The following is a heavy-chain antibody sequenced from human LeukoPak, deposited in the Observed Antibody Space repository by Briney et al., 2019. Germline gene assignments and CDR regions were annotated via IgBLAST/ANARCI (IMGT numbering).Heavy chain of an antibody. CDR1: GGSISSGGYY. CDR2: IYHSGST. Sequence: SQTLSLTCTVSGGSISSGGYYWSWIRQPPGKGLEWIGYIYHSGSTYYNPSLKSRVTISVDRSKNQFSLKLSSVTAADTAVYYCARDPVIPLAYCGGDCVMGYFDYWGQGTLVTVSS. J-gene: IGHJ4*02. V-gene: IGHV4-30-2*01. D-gene: IGHD2-21*02. CDR3: ARDPVIPLAYCGGDCVMGYFDY.